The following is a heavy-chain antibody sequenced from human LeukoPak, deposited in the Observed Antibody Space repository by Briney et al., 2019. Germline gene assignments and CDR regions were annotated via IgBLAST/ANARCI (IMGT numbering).Heavy chain of an antibody. CDR3: ARVGLSSMPSDAFDI. D-gene: IGHD2-2*01. CDR1: GGPMNNHY. V-gene: IGHV4-59*11. Sequence: SETLSLTCTVSGGPMNNHYYSWVRQPPGKGLEWLGFIYYGGSTNYNPSLKSRLSMSIERSKNQFSLRLTSVSAADTAVYYCARVGLSSMPSDAFDIWGQGTKVIVSS. J-gene: IGHJ3*02. CDR2: IYYGGST.